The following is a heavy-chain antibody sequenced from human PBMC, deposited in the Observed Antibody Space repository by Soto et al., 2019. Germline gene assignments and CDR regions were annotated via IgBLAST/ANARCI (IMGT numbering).Heavy chain of an antibody. D-gene: IGHD2-8*02. Sequence: PVGSLRLSCAASGFICGSYYMSWVRQAPGKGLEWVSTILVGGSTHYEDSVKGRFTISRDGSKNTVYLQMNSLTAGDTAVYYCAKATATGGGAFDICGQGTMVTVS. CDR2: ILVGGST. V-gene: IGHV3-23*01. CDR3: AKATATGGGAFDI. J-gene: IGHJ3*02. CDR1: GFICGSYY.